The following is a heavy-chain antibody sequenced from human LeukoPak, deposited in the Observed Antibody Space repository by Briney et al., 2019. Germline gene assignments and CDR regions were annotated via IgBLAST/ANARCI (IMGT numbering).Heavy chain of an antibody. CDR2: ISYDGSNK. J-gene: IGHJ4*02. CDR3: ARGPWDY. V-gene: IGHV3-30*04. CDR1: GFAFNAYT. Sequence: GRSLRLSCAASGFAFNAYTIHWVRQAPGKGLEWVAVISYDGSNKYYADSVKGRFTISRDNSKNTLYLQMNSLRAEDTAVYYCARGPWDYWGQGTLVTVSS.